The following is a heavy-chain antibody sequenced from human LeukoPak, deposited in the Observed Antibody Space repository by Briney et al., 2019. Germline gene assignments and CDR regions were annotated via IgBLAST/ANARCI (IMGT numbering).Heavy chain of an antibody. CDR3: ARRAGAYSHPYDY. J-gene: IGHJ4*02. V-gene: IGHV3-33*07. CDR1: GFTFSNYG. Sequence: GGSLRLSCAASGFTFSNYGMFWFRQAPGKGLDWVSFIRFDGSHKYYADSVKGRFTISRDNSKNTLYLQMNSLRAEDTAVYYCARRAGAYSHPYDYWGQGALVTVSS. CDR2: IRFDGSHK. D-gene: IGHD4/OR15-4a*01.